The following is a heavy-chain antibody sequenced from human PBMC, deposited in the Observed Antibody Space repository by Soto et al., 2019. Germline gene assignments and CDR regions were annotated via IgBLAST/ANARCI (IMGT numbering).Heavy chain of an antibody. V-gene: IGHV1-69*13. J-gene: IGHJ4*02. D-gene: IGHD4-17*01. CDR3: AKSAPMDAGDKYYYDF. CDR2: IIPFFGTA. Sequence: ASVKVSCKASGGTFSTFGISWVRQAPGQGLEWMGGIIPFFGTARYSQKFEDRITITVDESTNTVYMDLRSLTSEDTAIYYCAKSAPMDAGDKYYYDFWGQGALVTVSS. CDR1: GGTFSTFG.